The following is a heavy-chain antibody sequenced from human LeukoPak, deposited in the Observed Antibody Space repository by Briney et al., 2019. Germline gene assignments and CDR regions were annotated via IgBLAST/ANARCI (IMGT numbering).Heavy chain of an antibody. V-gene: IGHV1-2*04. Sequence: ASVKVSCKASGYTFIGYCMHWVRQAPGQGLEWMGWINPNSGGTNYAQKLQGWVTMTRDTSISTAYMELSRLRSDDTAVYYCARGGHSSNDAFDIWGQGTMVTVSS. J-gene: IGHJ3*02. CDR3: ARGGHSSNDAFDI. D-gene: IGHD6-13*01. CDR2: INPNSGGT. CDR1: GYTFIGYC.